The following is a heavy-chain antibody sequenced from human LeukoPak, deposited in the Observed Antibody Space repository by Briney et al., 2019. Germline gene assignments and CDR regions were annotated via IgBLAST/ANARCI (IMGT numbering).Heavy chain of an antibody. CDR3: ATKSYSGSYRTDF. J-gene: IGHJ4*02. CDR1: GFTFSNYA. D-gene: IGHD1-26*01. V-gene: IGHV3-23*01. CDR2: ISGSGGTT. Sequence: PGGSRRLSCAASGFTFSNYAMNWVRQAPGKGLEWVSAISGSGGTTYYADSVKGRFTISRDNSKNTLYLQMNSLRAEDTAVYYCATKSYSGSYRTDFWGQGTLVTVSS.